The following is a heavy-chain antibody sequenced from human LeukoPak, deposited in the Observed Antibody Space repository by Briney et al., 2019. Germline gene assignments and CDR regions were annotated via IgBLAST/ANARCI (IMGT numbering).Heavy chain of an antibody. CDR2: IKQDRSEK. D-gene: IGHD5-24*01. CDR1: GFTFSSYW. CDR3: ASLSMATPTGDDY. V-gene: IGHV3-7*01. Sequence: GGSLRLSCAASGFTFSSYWMSWVRQAPGKGLEWVANIKQDRSEKYYVDSVKGRFTISRDNAKNSLYLQMNSLRAEDTAVYYCASLSMATPTGDDYWGQGTLVTVSS. J-gene: IGHJ4*02.